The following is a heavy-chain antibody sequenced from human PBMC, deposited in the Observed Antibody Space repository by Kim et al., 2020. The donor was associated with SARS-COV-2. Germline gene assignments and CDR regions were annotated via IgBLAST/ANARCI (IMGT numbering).Heavy chain of an antibody. D-gene: IGHD2-21*01. V-gene: IGHV5-10-1*01. Sequence: TSYPPSFQGHVTISADKSISTAYLQWSSLKASDTAMYYCARSIPWVLNDYWGQGTLVTVSS. CDR2: T. J-gene: IGHJ4*02. CDR3: ARSIPWVLNDY.